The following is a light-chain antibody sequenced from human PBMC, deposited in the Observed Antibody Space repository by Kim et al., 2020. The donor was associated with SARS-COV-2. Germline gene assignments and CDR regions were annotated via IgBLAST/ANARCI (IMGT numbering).Light chain of an antibody. J-gene: IGKJ5*01. Sequence: ASVGDRFTITCRASQDIRNDLGGDQQNPGRAPKRLIYGASSLQSGVPSRFSGSGSGTEFTLTLSSVQPEDFATYFCLQHSTYPITFGQGTRLEIK. CDR1: QDIRND. CDR3: LQHSTYPIT. CDR2: GAS. V-gene: IGKV1-17*01.